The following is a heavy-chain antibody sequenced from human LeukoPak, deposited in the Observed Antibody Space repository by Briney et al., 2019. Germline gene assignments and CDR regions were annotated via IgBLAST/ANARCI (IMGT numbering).Heavy chain of an antibody. CDR3: AKGPRRGGYDPYYYYYYMDV. V-gene: IGHV3-11*01. CDR1: GFTVSSNY. J-gene: IGHJ6*03. Sequence: GGSLRLSCAASGFTVSSNYMSWVRQALGKGLEWVSYISSSGSTLYYADSVKGRFTISRDNAKNSLYLQMNSLRTEDTALYYCAKGPRRGGYDPYYYYYYMDVWGKGTTVTVSS. D-gene: IGHD5-12*01. CDR2: ISSSGSTL.